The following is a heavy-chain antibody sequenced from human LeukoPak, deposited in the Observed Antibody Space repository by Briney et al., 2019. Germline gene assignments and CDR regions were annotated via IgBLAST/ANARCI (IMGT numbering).Heavy chain of an antibody. CDR1: GGSISSSSYY. CDR2: IYYSGST. V-gene: IGHV4-39*01. J-gene: IGHJ4*02. CDR3: ARQDSYGPPILDY. D-gene: IGHD5-18*01. Sequence: PSETLSLTCTVSGGSISSSSYYWGWIRQPPGKGLEWIGSIYYSGSTYYNPSLKSRVTISVDTSKNQFSLKLSSVTAADTAVYYCARQDSYGPPILDYWGQGTLVTVSS.